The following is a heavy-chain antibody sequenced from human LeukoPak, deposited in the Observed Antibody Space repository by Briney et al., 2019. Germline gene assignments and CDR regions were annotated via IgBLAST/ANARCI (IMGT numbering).Heavy chain of an antibody. J-gene: IGHJ6*02. CDR3: ARDCSGGRCYNGIVAGMDV. CDR2: IFYSGDT. D-gene: IGHD2-15*01. CDR1: GGSITTYY. Sequence: SETLSLTCTVSGGSITTYYWSWIRQPPGKGLEWIGYIFYSGDTNYNPSLKSRVTMSVDTSKNQLSLKLSSVTAADTAAYYCARDCSGGRCYNGIVAGMDVWGQGTTVTVSS. V-gene: IGHV4-59*01.